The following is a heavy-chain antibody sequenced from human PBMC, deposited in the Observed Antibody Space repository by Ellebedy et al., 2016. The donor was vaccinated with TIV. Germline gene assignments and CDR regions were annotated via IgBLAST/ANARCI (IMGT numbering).Heavy chain of an antibody. J-gene: IGHJ4*02. CDR1: GYTLTELS. CDR3: ATDQRGSGSYWDY. D-gene: IGHD3-10*01. Sequence: ASVKVSCXVSGYTLTELSVHWVRQAPGKGLEWMGGFDPEDGETIYAQKFQGRVTMTEDTSTDTAYMELSSLRSEDTAVYYCATDQRGSGSYWDYWGQGTLVTVSS. V-gene: IGHV1-24*01. CDR2: FDPEDGET.